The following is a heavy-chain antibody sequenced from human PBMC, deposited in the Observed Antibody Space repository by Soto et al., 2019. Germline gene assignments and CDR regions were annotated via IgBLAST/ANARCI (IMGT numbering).Heavy chain of an antibody. Sequence: EVQLVESGGGLVQPGGSLRLSCAASGFTFSSYWMTWVRQAPGKGLECVVNINQDGSEKYYVDSVQGRFTISRDNAKNSLYQQMSSLRADDTAVYYCARGAAYCTADSFYQRNYVDYWGQGTGVTVSS. CDR3: ARGAAYCTADSFYQRNYVDY. D-gene: IGHD2-8*02. CDR1: GFTFSSYW. V-gene: IGHV3-7*01. J-gene: IGHJ4*02. CDR2: INQDGSEK.